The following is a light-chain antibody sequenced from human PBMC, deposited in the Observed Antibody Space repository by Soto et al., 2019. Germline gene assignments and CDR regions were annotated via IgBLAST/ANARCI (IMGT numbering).Light chain of an antibody. CDR1: SSDVGTYNY. CDR3: SLFTTSSTRV. V-gene: IGLV2-14*01. J-gene: IGLJ3*02. CDR2: EVS. Sequence: QSALTQPASVSGSPGQSITISCDETSSDVGTYNYVSWYQQHPGSTPKIIIYEVSNRPSGVSDRFSGSKSGNTASLTISGLQSGDEADHYCSLFTTSSTRVFGGGTKVTVL.